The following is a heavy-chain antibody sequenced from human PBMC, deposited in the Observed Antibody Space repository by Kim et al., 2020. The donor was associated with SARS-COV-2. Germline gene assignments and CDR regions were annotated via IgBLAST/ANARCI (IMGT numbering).Heavy chain of an antibody. V-gene: IGHV3-7*01. D-gene: IGHD4-4*01. Sequence: GGSLRLSCAASGFTFSGYWMSWVRQTPGKGLEWVANIKQDGSERYYVDSVKGRFTISRDNAKNSLYLQMNSLRAEDTAVYYCGRVLQRTSDYWGQGTLVT. CDR2: IKQDGSER. CDR1: GFTFSGYW. J-gene: IGHJ4*02. CDR3: GRVLQRTSDY.